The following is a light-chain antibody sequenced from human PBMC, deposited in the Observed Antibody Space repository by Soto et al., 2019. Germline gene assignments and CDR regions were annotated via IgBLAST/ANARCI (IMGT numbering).Light chain of an antibody. V-gene: IGKV4-1*01. CDR2: WAS. Sequence: DIVMTQYPDSLDVSLGERATINCKSSQSVLYSSNNKNYLAWYQQKPGQPPKLLIYWASTRESGVPDRFSGSGSGTDFPLTISSLQAEDVAVYYCQQYYSTPYTFGQGTKLEIK. CDR1: QSVLYSSNNKNY. CDR3: QQYYSTPYT. J-gene: IGKJ2*01.